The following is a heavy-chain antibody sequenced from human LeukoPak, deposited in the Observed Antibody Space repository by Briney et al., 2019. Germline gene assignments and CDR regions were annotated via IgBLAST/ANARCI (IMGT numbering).Heavy chain of an antibody. Sequence: GGSLRLSCAASGFTFSSYEMNWVRQAPGKGLEWVSYVSSSGSTIYYADSVKGRFTISRDNSKNTLYLQMNSLRAEDTAVYYCARVSYCTNGVCYPDYYYGMDVWGQGTTVTVSS. D-gene: IGHD2-8*01. V-gene: IGHV3-48*03. CDR1: GFTFSSYE. CDR2: VSSSGSTI. CDR3: ARVSYCTNGVCYPDYYYGMDV. J-gene: IGHJ6*02.